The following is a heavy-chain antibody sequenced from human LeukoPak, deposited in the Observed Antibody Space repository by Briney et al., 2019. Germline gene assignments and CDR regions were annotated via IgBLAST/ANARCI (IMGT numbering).Heavy chain of an antibody. CDR3: AKGLDLVVPAAAYYFDY. Sequence: GGSLRLSCAASGFTFSSYGMHWVRQAPGKGLEWVAFIRYDGSNKYYADSVKGRFTISRDNSKNTLYLQMNSLRAEDTAAYYCAKGLDLVVPAAAYYFDYWGQGTLVTVSS. CDR2: IRYDGSNK. D-gene: IGHD2-2*01. CDR1: GFTFSSYG. V-gene: IGHV3-30*02. J-gene: IGHJ4*02.